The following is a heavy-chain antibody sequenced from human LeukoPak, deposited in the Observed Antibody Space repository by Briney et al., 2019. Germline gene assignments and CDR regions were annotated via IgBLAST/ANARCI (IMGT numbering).Heavy chain of an antibody. V-gene: IGHV1-18*01. Sequence: ASVKVSCTSSGYTFTSYGISWVRQAPGQGPEWMGWISSYNGNTNYAQKLQGRVTMTTDTSTSTAYMELRSLRSDDTAVYYCARDLVDDQDYWGQGTLVTVSS. CDR3: ARDLVDDQDY. CDR1: GYTFTSYG. J-gene: IGHJ4*02. CDR2: ISSYNGNT. D-gene: IGHD1-1*01.